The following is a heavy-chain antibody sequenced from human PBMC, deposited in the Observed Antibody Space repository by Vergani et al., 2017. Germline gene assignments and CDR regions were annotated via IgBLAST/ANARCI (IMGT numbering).Heavy chain of an antibody. V-gene: IGHV4-31*03. D-gene: IGHD5-12*01. CDR1: GGSISSGGYY. CDR3: ARKVATRTSRNAFDI. Sequence: QVQLQQWGAGLLKPSETLSLTCTVSGGSISSGGYYWSWIRQHPGKGLEWIGYIYYSGSTYYNPSLKSRVTISVDTSKNQFSLKLSSVTAADTAVYYCARKVATRTSRNAFDIWGQGTMVTVSS. J-gene: IGHJ3*02. CDR2: IYYSGST.